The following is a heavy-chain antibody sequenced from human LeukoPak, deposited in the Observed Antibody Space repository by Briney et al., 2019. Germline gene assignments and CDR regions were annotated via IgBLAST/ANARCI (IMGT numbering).Heavy chain of an antibody. CDR3: ARDGGYSSSWSPDYYGMDV. D-gene: IGHD6-13*01. CDR1: GYTFTSYY. CDR2: INPSGGST. J-gene: IGHJ6*02. Sequence: ASVKVSCKASGYTFTSYYMHWVRQAPGQGLEWMGIINPSGGSTSYAQKFQGRVTITADESTSTAYMELSSLRSEDTAVYYCARDGGYSSSWSPDYYGMDVWGQGTTVTVSS. V-gene: IGHV1-46*01.